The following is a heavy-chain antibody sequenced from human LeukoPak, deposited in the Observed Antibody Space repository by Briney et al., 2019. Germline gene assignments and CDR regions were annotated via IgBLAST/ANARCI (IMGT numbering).Heavy chain of an antibody. V-gene: IGHV1-8*01. CDR2: MNPNSGNT. J-gene: IGHJ3*02. Sequence: ASVKVSCKASGYTFTSYDINWVRQATGQGLEWMGWMNPNSGNTGYAQKFQGRVTMTRNTSISTAYMELSSLRSEDTAVYYCARGQYYGSGSYYHRGDAFDIWGQGTMVTVSS. D-gene: IGHD3-10*01. CDR3: ARGQYYGSGSYYHRGDAFDI. CDR1: GYTFTSYD.